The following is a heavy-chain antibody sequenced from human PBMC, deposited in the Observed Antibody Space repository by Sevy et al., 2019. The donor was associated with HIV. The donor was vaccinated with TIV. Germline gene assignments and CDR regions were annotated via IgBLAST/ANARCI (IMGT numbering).Heavy chain of an antibody. CDR1: GFTFGTYD. D-gene: IGHD3-16*01. CDR2: ISSDGSYR. J-gene: IGHJ6*02. Sequence: GGSLRLSCAASGFTFGTYDMHWVRQAPGKGLEWVAIISSDGSYRYYADSVRGRFSMSRDTSKNTMYLQISGLLIQKTAVYYCAKNRPPGGSLFSRHGMDVWGRGTTVTVSS. CDR3: AKNRPPGGSLFSRHGMDV. V-gene: IGHV3-30*18.